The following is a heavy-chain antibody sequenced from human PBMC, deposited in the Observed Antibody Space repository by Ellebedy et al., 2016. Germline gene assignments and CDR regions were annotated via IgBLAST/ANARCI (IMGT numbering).Heavy chain of an antibody. CDR3: AREDCSTIDCSGPDAFDI. V-gene: IGHV3-74*01. CDR1: GFTFQSYW. CDR2: IKGDGSGT. J-gene: IGHJ3*02. D-gene: IGHD2-2*01. Sequence: GESLKISXAASGFTFQSYWMHWVRQVPGKGLVWVSRIKGDGSGTRYADSVRGRFTISRDNAKNTLYLQMNSLRAEDTSVYYCAREDCSTIDCSGPDAFDIWGQGTMVAVSS.